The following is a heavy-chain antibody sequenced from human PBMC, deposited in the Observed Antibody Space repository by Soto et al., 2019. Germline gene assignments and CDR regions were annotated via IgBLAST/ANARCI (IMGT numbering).Heavy chain of an antibody. V-gene: IGHV5-51*01. Sequence: GESLKISCRGSGLSFTSYWIVWVRQMPGKGLEWMGIIYPGDSDTRYSPSFQGQVTISVDKSISTAYLQWSSLKASDTAIYYCARQGGSHYIDWFDPWGQGTLVTVSS. CDR1: GLSFTSYW. CDR3: ARQGGSHYIDWFDP. CDR2: IYPGDSDT. D-gene: IGHD1-26*01. J-gene: IGHJ5*02.